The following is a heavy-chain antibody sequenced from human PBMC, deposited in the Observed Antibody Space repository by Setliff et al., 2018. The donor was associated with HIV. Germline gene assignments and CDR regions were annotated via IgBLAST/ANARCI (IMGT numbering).Heavy chain of an antibody. CDR1: GGSISSGSYY. CDR3: ARGPGWPNWFDP. CDR2: IYTSGST. D-gene: IGHD6-19*01. V-gene: IGHV4-61*09. J-gene: IGHJ5*02. Sequence: PSETLSLTCTVSGGSISSGSYYWSWSRQPAGKGLEWIGHIYTSGSTNYNPSLKSRVTISVDTSKNQFSLKLSSVTAADTAVYYCARGPGWPNWFDPWGQGTLVTVSS.